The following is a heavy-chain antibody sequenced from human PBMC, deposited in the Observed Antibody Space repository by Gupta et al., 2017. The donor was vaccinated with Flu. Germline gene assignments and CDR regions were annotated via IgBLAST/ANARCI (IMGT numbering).Heavy chain of an antibody. J-gene: IGHJ6*02. D-gene: IGHD2-2*01. CDR1: GFTFSDYY. CDR3: ARGDCSSTSCDYYYYYGMDV. V-gene: IGHV3-11*01. Sequence: QVQLVESGGGLVKPGGSLRLSCAASGFTFSDYYMSWIRQAPGKGLEWVSYISSSGSTIYYADSVKGRFTISRDNAKNSLYLQMNSLRAEDTAVYYCARGDCSSTSCDYYYYYGMDVWGQGTTVTVSS. CDR2: ISSSGSTI.